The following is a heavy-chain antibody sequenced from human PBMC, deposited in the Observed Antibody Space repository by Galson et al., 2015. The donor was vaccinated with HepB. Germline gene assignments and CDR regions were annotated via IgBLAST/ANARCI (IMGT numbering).Heavy chain of an antibody. J-gene: IGHJ6*02. D-gene: IGHD1-26*01. Sequence: TLSLTCTVSGGSISSGSYYWSWIRQHPGKGLEWIGYIYYSGSTYYNPSLKSRVTISVDTSKNQFSLKLSSVTAADTAVYYCARVLIRGSYHYYYYGMDVWGQGTTVTVSS. CDR1: GGSISSGSYY. CDR2: IYYSGST. CDR3: ARVLIRGSYHYYYYGMDV. V-gene: IGHV4-31*03.